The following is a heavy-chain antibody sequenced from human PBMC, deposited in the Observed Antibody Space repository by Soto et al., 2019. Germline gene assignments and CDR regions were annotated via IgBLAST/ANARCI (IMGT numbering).Heavy chain of an antibody. V-gene: IGHV3-23*01. CDR3: AKQTSGWYKNWFDP. CDR2: ISGSGGST. CDR1: GFTFSSYA. Sequence: LRLSCAASGFTFSSYAMSWVRQAPGKGLEWVSAISGSGGSTYYADSVKGRFTISRDNSKNTLYLQMNSLRAEDTAVYYCAKQTSGWYKNWFDPWGQGTLVTVSS. J-gene: IGHJ5*02. D-gene: IGHD6-19*01.